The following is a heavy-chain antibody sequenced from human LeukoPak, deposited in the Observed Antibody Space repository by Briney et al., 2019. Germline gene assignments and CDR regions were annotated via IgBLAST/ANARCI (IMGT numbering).Heavy chain of an antibody. Sequence: SQTLSLTCTVSGGSISSGGYYWSWIRQHPGKGLEWIGYIYYSGSTHYNPSLKSRVTISVDTSKNQFSLKLSSVTAADTAVYYCARDRQQLGTMDVWGKGTTVTVSS. D-gene: IGHD6-6*01. CDR3: ARDRQQLGTMDV. CDR2: IYYSGST. V-gene: IGHV4-31*03. J-gene: IGHJ6*03. CDR1: GGSISSGGYY.